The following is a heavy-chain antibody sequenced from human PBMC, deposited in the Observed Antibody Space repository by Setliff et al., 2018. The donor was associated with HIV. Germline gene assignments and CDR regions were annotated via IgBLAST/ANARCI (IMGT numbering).Heavy chain of an antibody. J-gene: IGHJ4*02. CDR1: GFTFSDYS. CDR3: AKRLWEASSGYFLPFDY. D-gene: IGHD1-26*01. CDR2: INNISSTI. V-gene: IGHV3-48*01. Sequence: PGESLKISCVASGFTFSDYSMNWVRQAPGKGLEWVSYINNISSTISYADSVKGRFTISRDNSKNTLYLQMNSLRAEDTAVYFCAKRLWEASSGYFLPFDYWGQGTRVTVSS.